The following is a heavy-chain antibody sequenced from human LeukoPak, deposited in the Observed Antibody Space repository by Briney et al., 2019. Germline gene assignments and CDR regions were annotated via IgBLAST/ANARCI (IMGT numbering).Heavy chain of an antibody. V-gene: IGHV1-46*04. D-gene: IGHD3-10*01. Sequence: GASVKVSCKASGYTFTSYYMHWVRQAPGQGLEWMGIINPSGGSTSYAQNLQGRVTMTEDTSTDTAYMELSSLRSEDTAVYYCATRGIRVREVIVTYQWFDYWGQGTLVIVSS. CDR1: GYTFTSYY. J-gene: IGHJ4*02. CDR3: ATRGIRVREVIVTYQWFDY. CDR2: INPSGGST.